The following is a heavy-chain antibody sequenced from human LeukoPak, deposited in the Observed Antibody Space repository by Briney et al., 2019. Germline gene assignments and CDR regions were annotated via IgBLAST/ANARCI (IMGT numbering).Heavy chain of an antibody. Sequence: GGSLTLSCVVSGFTFSDYAMSWVRQAPGKGLEWVSFISGGGGSTYYADSVKGRFTISRDNSKNMLYLEMNSLRVEDTAIYCCAKGSDLWFGETWGQGTLVTVAS. J-gene: IGHJ4*01. D-gene: IGHD3-10*01. CDR1: GFTFSDYA. CDR2: ISGGGGST. V-gene: IGHV3-23*01. CDR3: AKGSDLWFGET.